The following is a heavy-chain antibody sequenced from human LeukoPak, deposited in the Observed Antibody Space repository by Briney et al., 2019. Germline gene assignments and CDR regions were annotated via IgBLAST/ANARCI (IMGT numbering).Heavy chain of an antibody. J-gene: IGHJ4*02. V-gene: IGHV1-18*01. Sequence: ASVKVSCKASGGTFSSYGISWVRQAPGQVLEWMGWISAYNGNTNYGQKLEGRVTMTTDTSTSTAYMELRSLRSDATAVYYCARRQGRGHGSVDYWGQGTLVTVSS. CDR2: ISAYNGNT. CDR1: GGTFSSYG. D-gene: IGHD3-10*01. CDR3: ARRQGRGHGSVDY.